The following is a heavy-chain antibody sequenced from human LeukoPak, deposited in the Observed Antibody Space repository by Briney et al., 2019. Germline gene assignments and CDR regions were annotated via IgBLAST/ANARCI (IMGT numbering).Heavy chain of an antibody. D-gene: IGHD1-26*01. V-gene: IGHV3-30*01. CDR3: ARDSRSVGATKGGYFDY. CDR1: GFTFSSYA. Sequence: GRSLRLSCAASGFTFSSYAMHWVRQAPGKGLEWVAVISCDGSNKYYADSVKGRFTISRDNSKNTLYLQMNSLRAEDTAVYYCARDSRSVGATKGGYFDYWGQGTLVTVSS. CDR2: ISCDGSNK. J-gene: IGHJ4*02.